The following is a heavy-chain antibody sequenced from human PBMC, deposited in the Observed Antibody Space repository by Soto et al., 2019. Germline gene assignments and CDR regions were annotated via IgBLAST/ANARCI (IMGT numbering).Heavy chain of an antibody. V-gene: IGHV1-69*13. J-gene: IGHJ5*02. CDR3: AREIVVVITSYNNWFDP. CDR2: IIPIFGTA. Sequence: GPSVKVSCKAAGVTFSSYAISWVRQSPGQGLEWMGGIIPIFGTANYAQKFQGRVTITADESTSTAYMELSSLRSEDTAVYYCAREIVVVITSYNNWFDPWGQGTLVTVSP. D-gene: IGHD3-22*01. CDR1: GVTFSSYA.